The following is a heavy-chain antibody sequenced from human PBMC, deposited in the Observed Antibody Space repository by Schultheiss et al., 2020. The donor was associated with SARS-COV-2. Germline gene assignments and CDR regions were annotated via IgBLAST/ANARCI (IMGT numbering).Heavy chain of an antibody. Sequence: SCAASGFTFSSYEMNWVRQAPGKGLEWVSYISSSSSYTNYADSVKGRFTISRDNAKNSLYLQMNSLRAEDTAVYYCAREGVTTDYWGQGTLVTVSS. CDR3: AREGVTTDY. V-gene: IGHV3-48*03. D-gene: IGHD4-17*01. CDR2: ISSSSSYT. J-gene: IGHJ4*02. CDR1: GFTFSSYE.